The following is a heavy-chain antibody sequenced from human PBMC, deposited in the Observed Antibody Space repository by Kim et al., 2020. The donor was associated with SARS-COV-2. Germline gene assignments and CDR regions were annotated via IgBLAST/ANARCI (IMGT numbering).Heavy chain of an antibody. CDR1: GFTFGDFA. J-gene: IGHJ3*02. Sequence: GGSLRLSCAASGFTFGDFAMHWVRQVPGKGLEWVSGLGWNSGVIGYADSVMGRFTISRHNAENSLYLQMNSLRAEDTAFYYCAKDLVSSSFRAFHIWGQGTMVTVSS. CDR2: LGWNSGVI. CDR3: AKDLVSSSFRAFHI. D-gene: IGHD6-6*01. V-gene: IGHV3-9*01.